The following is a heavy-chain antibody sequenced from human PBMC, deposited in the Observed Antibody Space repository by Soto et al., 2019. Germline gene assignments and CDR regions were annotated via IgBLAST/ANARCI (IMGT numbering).Heavy chain of an antibody. CDR1: GYTLTELS. CDR2: FDPEDGET. Sequence: ASVKVSCKVSGYTLTELSMHWVRQAPVKGLEWMGGFDPEDGETIYAQKFQGRVTMTEDTSTDTAYMELSSLRSEDTAVYYCATRKAGRYYYYGMDVWGQGTTVTVSS. J-gene: IGHJ6*02. V-gene: IGHV1-24*01. D-gene: IGHD6-13*01. CDR3: ATRKAGRYYYYGMDV.